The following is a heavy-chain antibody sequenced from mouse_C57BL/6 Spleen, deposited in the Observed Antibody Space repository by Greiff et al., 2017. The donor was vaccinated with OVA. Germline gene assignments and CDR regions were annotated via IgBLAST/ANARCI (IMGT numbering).Heavy chain of an antibody. J-gene: IGHJ2*01. CDR1: GYTFTSYW. CDR3: ARKEGYSNYAF. Sequence: QVQLQQSGAELVRPGSSVKLSCKASGYTFTSYWMDWVKQRPGQDLEWIGNIYPSDSETHYNQKFKDKATLTVDKSSSTAYMQLSSLTSEDSAVYYCARKEGYSNYAFWGQGTTLTVSS. CDR2: IYPSDSET. D-gene: IGHD2-5*01. V-gene: IGHV1-61*01.